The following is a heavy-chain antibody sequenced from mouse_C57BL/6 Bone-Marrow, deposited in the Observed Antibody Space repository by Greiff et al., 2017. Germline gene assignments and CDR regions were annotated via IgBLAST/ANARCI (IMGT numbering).Heavy chain of an antibody. CDR2: IDPSGGYT. CDR1: GYTFTSYW. J-gene: IGHJ3*01. Sequence: LQQPGAELVMPGASVKLSCKASGYTFTSYWMHWVKQRPGQGLEWIGEIDPSGGYTNYNQKFKGKSTLTVDKSSSTAYMQPSSLTSEDSAVYYCASGGYSMVTTKGFAYWGQGTLVTVSA. D-gene: IGHD2-1*01. V-gene: IGHV1-69*01. CDR3: ASGGYSMVTTKGFAY.